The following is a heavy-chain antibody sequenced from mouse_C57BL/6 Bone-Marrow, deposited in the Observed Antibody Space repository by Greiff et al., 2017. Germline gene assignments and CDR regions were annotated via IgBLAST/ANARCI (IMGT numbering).Heavy chain of an antibody. D-gene: IGHD2-1*01. Sequence: VQLQQPGAELVMPGASVKLSCKASGYTFTSYWMHWVKQRPGQGLEWIGEIDPSDSYTNYNQKFKGKSTLTVDKSSSTAYMQLSILTSEDSAVYYCSRLDAYLPFYAMDYWGQGTSVTVSS. CDR1: GYTFTSYW. J-gene: IGHJ4*01. CDR3: SRLDAYLPFYAMDY. CDR2: IDPSDSYT. V-gene: IGHV1-69*01.